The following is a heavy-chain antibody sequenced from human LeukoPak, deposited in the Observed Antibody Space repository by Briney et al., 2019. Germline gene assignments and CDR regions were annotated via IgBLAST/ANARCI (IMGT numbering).Heavy chain of an antibody. CDR3: ARGESGSGSYGYYYYYYMDV. D-gene: IGHD1-26*01. CDR1: GYTFTSYD. CDR2: IIPIFGTA. Sequence: GASVKVSCKASGYTFTSYDINWVRQAPGQGLEWMGGIIPIFGTANYAQKFQGRVTITADESTSTAYMELSSLRSEDTAVYYCARGESGSGSYGYYYYYYMDVWGKGTTVTVSS. V-gene: IGHV1-69*13. J-gene: IGHJ6*03.